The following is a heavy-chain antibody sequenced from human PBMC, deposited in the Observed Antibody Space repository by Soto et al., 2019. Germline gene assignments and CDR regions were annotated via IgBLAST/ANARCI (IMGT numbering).Heavy chain of an antibody. Sequence: HSQTLSLTCAISEDSVSSSSVTWNWIRQSPSRGLEWLGRTYYRSKWYNDYAESVKSRITINPDTSKNQFSLHLNSVTPEDTAVYYCVRLIGNSWLDFWGQGTLVTVSS. CDR2: TYYRSKWYN. V-gene: IGHV6-1*01. J-gene: IGHJ5*01. CDR1: EDSVSSSSVT. CDR3: VRLIGNSWLDF. D-gene: IGHD1-26*01.